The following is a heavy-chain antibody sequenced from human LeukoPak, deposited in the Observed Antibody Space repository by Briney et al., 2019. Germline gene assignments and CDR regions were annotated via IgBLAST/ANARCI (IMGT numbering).Heavy chain of an antibody. J-gene: IGHJ4*02. V-gene: IGHV4-39*07. CDR2: VYLGAQT. CDR3: ARGGGAYCGDDCRRTLDY. D-gene: IGHD2-21*02. CDR1: NVSISSSSYY. Sequence: SETLSLTCTVSNVSISSSSYYWGWIRQPPGKGLEWIGSVYLGAQTYYTPSLWGLVSISIDTSKNQFSLRLGSVTAADTAVYYCARGGGAYCGDDCRRTLDYWGQGTLVTVSS.